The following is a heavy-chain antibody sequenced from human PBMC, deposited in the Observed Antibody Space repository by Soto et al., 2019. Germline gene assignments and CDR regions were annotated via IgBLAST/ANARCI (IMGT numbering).Heavy chain of an antibody. D-gene: IGHD5-12*01. CDR3: ARDRTSGIVATITWFDP. CDR2: IIPIFGTA. Sequence: GASVKVSCKACGGSFSSYAISWVRQAPGQGLEWMGGIIPIFGTANYAQKFQGRVTITADESTSTAYMELSSLRSEDTAVYYCARDRTSGIVATITWFDPWGQGTLVTVSS. CDR1: GGSFSSYA. V-gene: IGHV1-69*13. J-gene: IGHJ5*02.